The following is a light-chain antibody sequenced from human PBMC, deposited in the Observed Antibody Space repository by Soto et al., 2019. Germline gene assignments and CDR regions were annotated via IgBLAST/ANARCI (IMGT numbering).Light chain of an antibody. Sequence: QSALTQPASVSGSPGQSIAISCTGTSSDVGGYNYVTWYQQHPGKAPKLMIYDVSNRPSGVSDRFSGSKSGNTASLTISGIQAEDEGDYYCNSYTSSSTYVFATGTKLTV. CDR3: NSYTSSSTYV. J-gene: IGLJ1*01. V-gene: IGLV2-14*03. CDR2: DVS. CDR1: SSDVGGYNY.